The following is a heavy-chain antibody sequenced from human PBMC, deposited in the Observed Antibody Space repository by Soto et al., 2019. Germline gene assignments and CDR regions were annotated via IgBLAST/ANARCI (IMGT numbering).Heavy chain of an antibody. CDR3: ARGRSRDDFWSGIGGAPYYHYYMDV. J-gene: IGHJ6*03. CDR2: IYYSGST. V-gene: IGHV4-59*01. CDR1: GGSISSYY. Sequence: SETLSLTCTVSGGSISSYYWSWIRQPPGKGLEWIGYIYYSGSTNYNPSLKSRVTISVDTSKNQFSLKLSSVTAADTAVYYCARGRSRDDFWSGIGGAPYYHYYMDVWGKGTTVTVSS. D-gene: IGHD3-3*01.